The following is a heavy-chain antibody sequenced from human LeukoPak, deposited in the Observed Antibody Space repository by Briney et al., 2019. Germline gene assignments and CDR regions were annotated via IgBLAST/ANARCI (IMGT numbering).Heavy chain of an antibody. CDR3: VRHDGRGGSTMGALDS. Sequence: NPSETLSLTCTVSGGSITSSSHHWGWIRQSPGKGLEWIGSMYYGRTTYYNPSLNSRVTISVVTSKNQFSLQVNPVTAADTAVYYCVRHDGRGGSTMGALDSWGQGSLVTVSS. V-gene: IGHV4-39*01. J-gene: IGHJ4*02. CDR1: GGSITSSSHH. CDR2: MYYGRTT. D-gene: IGHD5/OR15-5a*01.